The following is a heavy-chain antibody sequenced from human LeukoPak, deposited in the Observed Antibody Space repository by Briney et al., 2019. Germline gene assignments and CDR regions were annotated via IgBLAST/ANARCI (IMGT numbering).Heavy chain of an antibody. CDR1: GGTFSSYV. Sequence: ASVKVSCKASGGTFSSYVITWVRQAPGQGLEWMGGINAGNGNTKYSQKFQGRVTITRDTSASTAYMELSSLRSEDTAVYYCVYDSSGYFAAFDIWGQGTMVTVSS. D-gene: IGHD3-22*01. CDR3: VYDSSGYFAAFDI. CDR2: INAGNGNT. J-gene: IGHJ3*02. V-gene: IGHV1-3*01.